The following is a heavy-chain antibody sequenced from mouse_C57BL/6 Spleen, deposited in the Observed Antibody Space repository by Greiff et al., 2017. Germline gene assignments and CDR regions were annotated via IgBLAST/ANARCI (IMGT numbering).Heavy chain of an antibody. D-gene: IGHD1-1*01. CDR2: IYIGNGYT. Sequence: VQLQQSGAELVRPGSSVKMSCKTSGYTFTSYGINWVKQRPGQGLEWIGYIYIGNGYTEYNEKFKGKATLTSDTSSSTAYMQLSSLTSEDSAIYFCAKIYYYGSSHYWYFDVWGTGTTVTVSS. V-gene: IGHV1-58*01. CDR3: AKIYYYGSSHYWYFDV. CDR1: GYTFTSYG. J-gene: IGHJ1*03.